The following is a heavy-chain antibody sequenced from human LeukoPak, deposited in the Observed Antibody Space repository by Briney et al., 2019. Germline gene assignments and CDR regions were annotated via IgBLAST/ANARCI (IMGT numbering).Heavy chain of an antibody. CDR1: GFTVSSIY. Sequence: GGSLRLSCAASGFTVSSIYMSWVRQAPGKGLEWVSFIYSDGNTYYADSVKGRFTLSRDSSRNTLYLQMNSLRVDDTAVYYCAGDTHSSSWYDHWGQGTLVTVSS. V-gene: IGHV3-53*01. D-gene: IGHD6-19*01. CDR2: IYSDGNT. CDR3: AGDTHSSSWYDH. J-gene: IGHJ5*02.